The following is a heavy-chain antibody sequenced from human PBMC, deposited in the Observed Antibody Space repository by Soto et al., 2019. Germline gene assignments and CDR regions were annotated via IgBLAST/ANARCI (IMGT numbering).Heavy chain of an antibody. CDR3: GRVVEGATRHTDPDS. CDR2: VYHNGGA. Sequence: SETLSLTCTVSGVSIHNSHSFWAWIRQPPGKGLQFIASVYHNGGAHYNSSLKSRVAISVDTANNQVSLRMRSLTAADTAFYYCGRVVEGATRHTDPDSWGQGILVTVSS. V-gene: IGHV4-39*01. J-gene: IGHJ5*01. D-gene: IGHD2-21*01. CDR1: GVSIHNSHSF.